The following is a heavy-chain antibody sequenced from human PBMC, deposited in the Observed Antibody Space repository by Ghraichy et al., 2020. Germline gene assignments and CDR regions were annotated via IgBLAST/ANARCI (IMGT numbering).Heavy chain of an antibody. J-gene: IGHJ5*02. CDR1: GYTFTSYG. Sequence: ASVKVSCKASGYTFTSYGISWVRQAPGQGLEWMGWISAYNGNTYYAQKLQGRVTMTTDTSTSTAYMELRSLRSDDTAVYYCARGYIAMVISGYFSCWFDPWGQGTLVTVSS. V-gene: IGHV1-18*01. CDR3: ARGYIAMVISGYFSCWFDP. D-gene: IGHD5-18*01. CDR2: ISAYNGNT.